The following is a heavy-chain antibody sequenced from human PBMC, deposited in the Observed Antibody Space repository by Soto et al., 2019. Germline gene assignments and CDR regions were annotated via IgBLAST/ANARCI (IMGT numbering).Heavy chain of an antibody. Sequence: QVQLVESGGGVVQPGRSLSLSCAASGFTFSHYGIHWVRQAPGKGLEWLAVISYDGSNKHYADSVKGRFTVSRDNSKNTLYLQLNSLRAEDTAVYFSARYSGKYQWPIDYWGKGTLVSVSS. CDR1: GFTFSHYG. CDR3: ARYSGKYQWPIDY. D-gene: IGHD1-26*01. V-gene: IGHV3-30*03. J-gene: IGHJ4*02. CDR2: ISYDGSNK.